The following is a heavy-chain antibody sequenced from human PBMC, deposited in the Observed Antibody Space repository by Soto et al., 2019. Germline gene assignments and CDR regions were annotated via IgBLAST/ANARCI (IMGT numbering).Heavy chain of an antibody. V-gene: IGHV4-59*02. CDR1: GGSVSVYY. D-gene: IGHD1-26*01. Sequence: SETLSLTCTISGGSVSVYYWSWIRQSTGQGLEWIGYIYASGSPYYNPSLRSRVTISADTSKNQIALKLTSPTAADTAVYYCARGVGSSPPQYWGRGTLVTVAS. J-gene: IGHJ4*02. CDR3: ARGVGSSPPQY. CDR2: IYASGSP.